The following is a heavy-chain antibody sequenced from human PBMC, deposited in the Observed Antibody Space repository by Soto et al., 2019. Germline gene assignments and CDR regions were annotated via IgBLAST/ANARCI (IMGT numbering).Heavy chain of an antibody. CDR1: GYTFTSYD. CDR2: MNPNSGNT. D-gene: IGHD2-2*01. CDR3: ARPARGRDHKGGMDG. V-gene: IGHV1-8*01. J-gene: IGHJ6*02. Sequence: QVQLVQSGAEVKKPGASVKVSCKASGYTFTSYDINWVRQATGQGLEWMGWMNPNSGNTGYAQKFQGRVTMTRNTSISTGYMEVSSLRSEDTAVDHCARPARGRDHKGGMDGWGQGTTVTVSS.